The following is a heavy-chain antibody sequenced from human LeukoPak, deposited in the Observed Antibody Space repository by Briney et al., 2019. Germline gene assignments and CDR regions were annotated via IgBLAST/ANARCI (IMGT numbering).Heavy chain of an antibody. V-gene: IGHV4-59*01. J-gene: IGHJ5*02. CDR1: GGSISSYY. CDR2: IYYSGST. CDR3: ARDGGDRFDP. D-gene: IGHD2-21*01. Sequence: TSETLSLTCTVSGGSISSYYWSWLRQPPGKGLEWIGYIYYSGSTNYNPSLKSRVTKSVDTSKNQFSLKLSSVTAADTAVYYCARDGGDRFDPWGQGTLVTVSS.